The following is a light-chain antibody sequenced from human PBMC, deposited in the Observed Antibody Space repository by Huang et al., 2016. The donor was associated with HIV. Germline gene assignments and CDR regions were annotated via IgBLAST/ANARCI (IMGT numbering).Light chain of an antibody. CDR3: QQYNDFRST. V-gene: IGKV3-15*01. CDR2: AAS. Sequence: ETVMTQSPVTLSVSPGDRASLSCRSSQIVSSLLAWYQQKPGQAPSLLIYAASTRATGVPARFSGSGAGTEFTLTISTLQSEDSAVYYCQQYNDFRSTFGPGTRVEIK. J-gene: IGKJ3*01. CDR1: QIVSSL.